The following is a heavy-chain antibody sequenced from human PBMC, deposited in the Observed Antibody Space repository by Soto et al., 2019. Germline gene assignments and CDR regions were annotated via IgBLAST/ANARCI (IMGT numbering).Heavy chain of an antibody. V-gene: IGHV4-31*01. CDR2: IYHSGTT. CDR1: GGSISSGGYY. CDR3: ARDRLQVGDYYYGMDV. D-gene: IGHD5-12*01. Sequence: QVQLQESGPGLVKPSQTLSLTCSVSGGSISSGGYYWSWIRQHPGKGLEWIGYIYHSGTTRYNPSLTTHDTISXXSXRXXSSLWLTSVTAADTAVYYCARDRLQVGDYYYGMDVWGQGTTVTVSS. J-gene: IGHJ6*02.